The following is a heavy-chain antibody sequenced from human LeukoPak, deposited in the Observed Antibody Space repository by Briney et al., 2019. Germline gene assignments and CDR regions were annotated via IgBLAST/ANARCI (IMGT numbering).Heavy chain of an antibody. CDR1: GFTFSSYS. D-gene: IGHD7-27*01. Sequence: PGGSLRLSCAASGFTFSSYSMNWVRQAPGKGLEWVSSISSSSGYIYYADSVKGRFTISRDNAKNSLYLQMNSLRAEDTAVYYCARGLGILSDYWGQGTLVTVSS. V-gene: IGHV3-21*01. CDR3: ARGLGILSDY. J-gene: IGHJ4*02. CDR2: ISSSSGYI.